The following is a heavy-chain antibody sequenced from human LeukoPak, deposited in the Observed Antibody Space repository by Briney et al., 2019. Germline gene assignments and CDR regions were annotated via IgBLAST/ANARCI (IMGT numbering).Heavy chain of an antibody. V-gene: IGHV3-48*03. D-gene: IGHD5-18*01. CDR2: ISSSGSTI. J-gene: IGHJ4*02. Sequence: GGSLRLSCVASGFTFSNYAMTWVRQAPGKGLEWVSYISSSGSTIYYADSVKGRFTISRDNAKNSLYLQMNSLRAEDTAVYYCARIRRGYSYGYDVDYWGQGTLVTVSS. CDR1: GFTFSNYA. CDR3: ARIRRGYSYGYDVDY.